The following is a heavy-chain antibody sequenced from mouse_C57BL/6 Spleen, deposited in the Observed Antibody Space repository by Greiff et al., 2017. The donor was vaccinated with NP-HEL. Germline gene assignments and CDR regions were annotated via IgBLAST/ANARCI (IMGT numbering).Heavy chain of an antibody. J-gene: IGHJ4*01. Sequence: EVQLQQSGPELVKPGASVKISCKASGYSFTDYNMNWVKQSNGKSLEWIGVINPNYGTTSYNQKFKGKATLTVDKSSSTAYMQLNSLTSEDSAVYYCARTTMVTTNWAMDYWGQGTSVTVSS. CDR2: INPNYGTT. V-gene: IGHV1-39*01. D-gene: IGHD2-2*01. CDR3: ARTTMVTTNWAMDY. CDR1: GYSFTDYN.